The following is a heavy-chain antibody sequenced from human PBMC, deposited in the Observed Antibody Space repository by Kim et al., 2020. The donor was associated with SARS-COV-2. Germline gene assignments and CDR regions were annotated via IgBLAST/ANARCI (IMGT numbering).Heavy chain of an antibody. CDR3: ASATYHDYGDYAGQPFDY. Sequence: KGRVTIARDNAKNSLYLQMNSLRADDTAVYYCASATYHDYGDYAGQPFDYWGQGTLVTVSS. D-gene: IGHD4-17*01. J-gene: IGHJ4*02. V-gene: IGHV3-48*03.